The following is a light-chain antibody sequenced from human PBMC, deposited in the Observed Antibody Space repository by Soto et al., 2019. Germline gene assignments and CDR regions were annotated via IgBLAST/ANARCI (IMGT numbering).Light chain of an antibody. Sequence: DIQMTQSPSSLSASEGDRVTITCRASQSITTYLNWYQQKPGIAPKLLIYAASSLQSGVPSRFSGSGSGTDFTLTISSLQPEDFATNHCQQSYSVPPTFGQGTKVDIK. CDR2: AAS. J-gene: IGKJ1*01. CDR3: QQSYSVPPT. CDR1: QSITTY. V-gene: IGKV1-39*01.